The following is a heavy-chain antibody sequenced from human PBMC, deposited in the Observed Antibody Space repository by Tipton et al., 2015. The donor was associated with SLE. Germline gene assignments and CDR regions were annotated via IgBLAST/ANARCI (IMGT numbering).Heavy chain of an antibody. D-gene: IGHD1-26*01. CDR2: INHTGST. CDR3: ARGQEGSGCLDY. J-gene: IGHJ4*02. CDR1: GGSFSGYY. Sequence: LRLSCAVYGGSFSGYYWSWIRQPPGKGLEWIGEINHTGSTNYNPSLKSRVTISVDTSKNQFSLKLSSVTAADTAVYYCARGQEGSGCLDYWGQGTLVTVSS. V-gene: IGHV4-34*01.